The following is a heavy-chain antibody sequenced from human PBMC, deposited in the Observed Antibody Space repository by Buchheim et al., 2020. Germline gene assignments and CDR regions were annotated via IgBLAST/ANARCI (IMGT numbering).Heavy chain of an antibody. J-gene: IGHJ4*02. D-gene: IGHD6-19*01. CDR3: VGAVAGTSNFDY. Sequence: QVQLQQWGAGLLKPSETLSLTCAVYGGSFSGYYWSWIRQPPGKGLECIGEINHSGSTNYNPSLKSRVTISVDTSKKQFSLKLSSVTAADTAVYCCVGAVAGTSNFDYWSQGTL. V-gene: IGHV4-34*01. CDR1: GGSFSGYY. CDR2: INHSGST.